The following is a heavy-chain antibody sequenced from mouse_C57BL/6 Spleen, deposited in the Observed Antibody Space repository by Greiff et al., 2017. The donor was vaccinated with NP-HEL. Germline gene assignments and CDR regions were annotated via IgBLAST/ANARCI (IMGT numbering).Heavy chain of an antibody. V-gene: IGHV1-59*01. J-gene: IGHJ2*01. CDR3: ARYGNYFDY. CDR2: IDPSYSYT. CDR1: VYTFTSYL. Sequence: QVQLQQPGAELVRPGTSVKLSCKASVYTFTSYLMHWVKQRPGQGLEWIGVIDPSYSYTNYNQKFKGKATLTVDTSSSTAYMQLSSLTSEDSAVYYCARYGNYFDYWGQGTTLTVSS. D-gene: IGHD2-1*01.